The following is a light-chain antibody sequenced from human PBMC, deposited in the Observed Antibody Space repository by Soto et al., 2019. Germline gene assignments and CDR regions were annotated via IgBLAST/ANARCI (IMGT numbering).Light chain of an antibody. V-gene: IGLV1-51*01. CDR1: SSNIGNNY. CDR2: DNN. CDR3: GTLDSSLSAAV. J-gene: IGLJ2*01. Sequence: QSVLTQPPSVSAAPGQKVTISCSGSSSNIGNNYVSWYQQLPGTAPKLLIYDNNKRPSGIPDRFSGSKSGTSATLGITGLQTGDEADYYCGTLDSSLSAAVFGGGTKVTVL.